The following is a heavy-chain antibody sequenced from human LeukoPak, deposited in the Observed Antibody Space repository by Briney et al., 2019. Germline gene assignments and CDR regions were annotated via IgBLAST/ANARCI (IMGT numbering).Heavy chain of an antibody. Sequence: ASVKVSCKASGYTFTSYGISWVRQAPGQGLEWMGIINPSGGSTSYAQKFQGRVTMTRDMSTSTVYMELSSLRSEDTAVYYCARDPPRYHAFDIWGQGTMVTVSS. CDR2: INPSGGST. CDR1: GYTFTSYG. CDR3: ARDPPRYHAFDI. D-gene: IGHD1-14*01. J-gene: IGHJ3*02. V-gene: IGHV1-46*01.